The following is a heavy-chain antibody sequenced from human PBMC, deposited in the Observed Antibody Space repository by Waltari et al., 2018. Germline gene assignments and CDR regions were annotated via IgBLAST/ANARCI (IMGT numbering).Heavy chain of an antibody. CDR3: ARLGDHYDFWSGYYTGAFDI. Sequence: QVQLQESGPGLVQPSEPLSLHCAVSGYSISSGYSSAWIRQPPGKGLEWIGFIYHRGNAYYNPSLNSRVTISVDTSKNHFSLNMSSVTAADTAVYYCARLGDHYDFWSGYYTGAFDIWGQGTMVTVSS. CDR1: GYSISSGYS. CDR2: IYHRGNA. V-gene: IGHV4-38-2*01. J-gene: IGHJ3*02. D-gene: IGHD3-3*01.